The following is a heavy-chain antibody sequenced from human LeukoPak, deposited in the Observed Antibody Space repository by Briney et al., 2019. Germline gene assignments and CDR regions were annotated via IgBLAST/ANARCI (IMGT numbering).Heavy chain of an antibody. J-gene: IGHJ4*02. CDR1: GGSISSWSYF. CDR3: ARRSGSGDSRRPFDY. Sequence: SETLSLTCTVSGGSISSWSYFWGWIRQPPGKGLEWIGTIDYSGSTYHNPSLKSRVSISVDTSKNQFSLKVSSVTAADTAVYYCARRSGSGDSRRPFDYWGQGTLVTVSS. CDR2: IDYSGST. V-gene: IGHV4-39*01. D-gene: IGHD4-17*01.